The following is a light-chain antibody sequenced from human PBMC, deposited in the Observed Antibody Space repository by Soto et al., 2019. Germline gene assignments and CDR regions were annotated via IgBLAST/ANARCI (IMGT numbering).Light chain of an antibody. CDR2: LGS. V-gene: IGKV2-28*01. J-gene: IGKJ1*01. CDR1: QSLLHVDGYIY. CDR3: MQALQIPWT. Sequence: DIVMSQSPLSLPVTPGEPASISCRSSQSLLHVDGYIYLDWYLQKPGQSSQLLIYLGSHRASGVPDRFSGSGSGTDFTLKISRVEAEDVGVYYCMQALQIPWTFGQGTKVEIK.